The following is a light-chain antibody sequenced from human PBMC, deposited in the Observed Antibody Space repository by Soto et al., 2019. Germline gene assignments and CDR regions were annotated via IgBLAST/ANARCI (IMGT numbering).Light chain of an antibody. CDR3: QQYNQWVWA. CDR2: GTS. CDR1: ETVRSH. J-gene: IGKJ1*01. V-gene: IGKV3-15*01. Sequence: EVMMTQSPVTLSVSPGERATLSCRASETVRSHLAWYQQKPGQTPRLLIYGTSNRAAGIPARFSGSGSGTEFTLTIGSLQSEDFAVYYCQQYNQWVWAFGPGPKV.